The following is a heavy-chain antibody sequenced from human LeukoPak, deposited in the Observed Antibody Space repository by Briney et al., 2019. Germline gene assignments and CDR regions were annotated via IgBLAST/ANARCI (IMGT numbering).Heavy chain of an antibody. J-gene: IGHJ6*02. CDR3: ARDAGSGYYYYYGMDV. CDR2: IKQDGSEK. CDR1: GFTFSSYW. D-gene: IGHD3-10*01. V-gene: IGHV3-7*03. Sequence: GGSLRLSCAASGFTFSSYWMSWVRQVPGKGLEWVANIKQDGSEKYYVDSVKGRFTISRDNAKNSLYLQMNSLRAEDTAVYYCARDAGSGYYYYYGMDVWGQGTTVTVSS.